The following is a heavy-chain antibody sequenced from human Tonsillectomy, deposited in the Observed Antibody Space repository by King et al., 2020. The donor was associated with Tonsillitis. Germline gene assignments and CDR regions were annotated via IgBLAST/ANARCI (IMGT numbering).Heavy chain of an antibody. CDR3: ARNTGFCSGGTCYLPNFDS. CDR1: RGSISSSPYY. J-gene: IGHJ4*02. CDR2: VYSTGST. D-gene: IGHD2-15*01. Sequence: QLQESGPGLVKPPETLSLTCTVSRGSISSSPYYWGWIRQPPGKGLEWLGSVYSTGSTYYNSSLKSRVTISVDTSKNQFSLNLKSVTAADTAVYYCARNTGFCSGGTCYLPNFDSWRQGTPVTVSS. V-gene: IGHV4-39*07.